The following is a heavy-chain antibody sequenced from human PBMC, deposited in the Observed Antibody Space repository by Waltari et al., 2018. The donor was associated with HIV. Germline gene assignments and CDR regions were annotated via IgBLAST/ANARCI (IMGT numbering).Heavy chain of an antibody. J-gene: IGHJ6*02. D-gene: IGHD2-8*01. CDR1: GFTFTNYV. CDR2: ISAYDGNK. Sequence: QVQLVQSGPEMKKLGASVKISCRASGFTFTNYVFSWVRQAPGPGLEWLGWISAYDGNKDFARRFKDRVILTTDTSTTTAYLEVRSLRSDDTAMYYCVRGGGTWLYDMYYYQGMDVWGQGTTVTVSS. V-gene: IGHV1-18*01. CDR3: VRGGGTWLYDMYYYQGMDV.